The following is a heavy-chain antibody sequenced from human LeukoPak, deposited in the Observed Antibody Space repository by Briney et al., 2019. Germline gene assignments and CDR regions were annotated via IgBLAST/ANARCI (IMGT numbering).Heavy chain of an antibody. Sequence: PSETLSLTCTVSGCSISSSSYYWGWIRQPPGKGLEWIGSIYYSGSTYFNPSLKSRVTISVDTSKNQFSLKLSSVTAADTAVYYCATRLIVVVPAAIREYYFDYWGQGTLVTGSS. V-gene: IGHV4-39*01. CDR3: ATRLIVVVPAAIREYYFDY. D-gene: IGHD2-2*02. CDR2: IYYSGST. CDR1: GCSISSSSYY. J-gene: IGHJ4*02.